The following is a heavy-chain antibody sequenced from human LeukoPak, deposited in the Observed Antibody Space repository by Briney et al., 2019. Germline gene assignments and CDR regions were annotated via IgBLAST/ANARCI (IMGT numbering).Heavy chain of an antibody. J-gene: IGHJ4*02. Sequence: GGSLRLSCAASGFTVSSHYMSWVRQAPGKGLEWVSVIYSGGSTYYADSVKGRFTISRDNSKNTLYLQMNSLRAEDTAVYYCARDNIAAAGILDYWGQGTLVTVSS. CDR3: ARDNIAAAGILDY. V-gene: IGHV3-53*01. CDR1: GFTVSSHY. CDR2: IYSGGST. D-gene: IGHD6-13*01.